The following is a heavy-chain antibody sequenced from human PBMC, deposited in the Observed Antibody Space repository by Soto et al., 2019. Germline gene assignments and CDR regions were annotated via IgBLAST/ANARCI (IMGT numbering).Heavy chain of an antibody. CDR2: INAANGNT. CDR3: ARILGYCSSSSCFPYHGMDV. V-gene: IGHV1-3*01. CDR1: GDTFNSSA. Sequence: ASVKVSCKASGDTFNSSAIHWVRQARGERLEWMGWINAANGNTKYSQKFQGRVTITRDTSASTAYMELSSLRSEDTAVYFCARILGYCSSSSCFPYHGMDVWGQGTTVTVSS. J-gene: IGHJ6*02. D-gene: IGHD2-15*01.